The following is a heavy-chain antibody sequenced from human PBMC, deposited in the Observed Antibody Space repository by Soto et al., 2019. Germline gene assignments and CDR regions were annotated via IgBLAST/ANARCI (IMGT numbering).Heavy chain of an antibody. Sequence: GGSLRLSCAASGFTFNDYTMHWVRQAPWKGLEWVSLISWDGGTTYYADSVKGRFTISRDNSKNSLYLQMNSLTTEDTAFYYCAKDMGGIAPYYFDYWGQGTLVTVSS. V-gene: IGHV3-43*01. CDR2: ISWDGGTT. D-gene: IGHD6-13*01. J-gene: IGHJ4*02. CDR1: GFTFNDYT. CDR3: AKDMGGIAPYYFDY.